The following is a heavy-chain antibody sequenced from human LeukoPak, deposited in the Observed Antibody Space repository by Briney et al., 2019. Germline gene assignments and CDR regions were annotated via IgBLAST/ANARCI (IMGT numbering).Heavy chain of an antibody. Sequence: PGGSLRLSCADSGFTLSSYNMNWVRQAPGKGLEWVSYISSSGSTIYYADSVKGRFTISRDNAKNSLYLQMNSLRAEDTAVYYCARALIGYYFDYWGQGTLVTVSS. CDR1: GFTLSSYN. V-gene: IGHV3-48*04. J-gene: IGHJ4*02. CDR2: ISSSGSTI. D-gene: IGHD2-8*01. CDR3: ARALIGYYFDY.